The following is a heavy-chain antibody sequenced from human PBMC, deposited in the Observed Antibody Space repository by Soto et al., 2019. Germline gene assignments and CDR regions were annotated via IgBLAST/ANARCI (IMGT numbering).Heavy chain of an antibody. Sequence: QVQLVESGGGVVQPGRSLRLSCAASGFTFSSYALHWVRQAPGKGLEWVAVISSDGSNTYYADSVKGRFTFSRDNSKNTLYLQMNSLRTEDTAVYYCARFKGCIGCSCYPYFDYWGQGTLVTVSS. CDR3: ARFKGCIGCSCYPYFDY. D-gene: IGHD2-15*01. J-gene: IGHJ4*02. CDR2: ISSDGSNT. CDR1: GFTFSSYA. V-gene: IGHV3-30-3*01.